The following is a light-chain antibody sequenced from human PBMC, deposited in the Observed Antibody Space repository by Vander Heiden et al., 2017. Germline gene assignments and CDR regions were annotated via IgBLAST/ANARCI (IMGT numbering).Light chain of an antibody. J-gene: IGKJ1*01. CDR1: QNISNY. Sequence: DIQMTQSPSSLSASVGDRVTITCRASQNISNYLNWYQQSPGTAPKLLIYAASSLQSGVPSRFSGSGSGTDFTLTISSLQPDDLATYYCQQGYSAPAFGQGTKVEI. CDR3: QQGYSAPA. V-gene: IGKV1-39*01. CDR2: AAS.